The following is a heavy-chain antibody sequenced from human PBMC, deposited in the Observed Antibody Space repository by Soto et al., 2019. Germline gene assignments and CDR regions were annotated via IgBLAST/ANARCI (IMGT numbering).Heavy chain of an antibody. CDR3: ASVDRGDGPIDAFDI. CDR1: GYSFASYG. J-gene: IGHJ3*02. D-gene: IGHD2-21*01. V-gene: IGHV1-18*01. Sequence: ASWQASCKASGYSFASYGISWGRQAPGQGLEWMGWISAYNGNTNYAQKLQGRVTMTTDTSTSTAYMELRSLRSDDTAVYYFASVDRGDGPIDAFDIRSQGTTVT. CDR2: ISAYNGNT.